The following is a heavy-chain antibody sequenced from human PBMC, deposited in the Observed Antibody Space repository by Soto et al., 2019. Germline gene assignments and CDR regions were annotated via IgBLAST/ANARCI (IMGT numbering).Heavy chain of an antibody. CDR1: GGSISSYY. CDR2: IYYSGST. D-gene: IGHD2-21*02. V-gene: IGHV4-59*01. Sequence: SETLSLTCTVSGGSISSYYWSWIRQTPGQGLEWIGYIYYSGSTNYTPSLKSRVTISVDTSKNQFYLKLSSVTAADTAVYYCARGYCGGDCYPFDYWGQGTQVTVSS. J-gene: IGHJ4*02. CDR3: ARGYCGGDCYPFDY.